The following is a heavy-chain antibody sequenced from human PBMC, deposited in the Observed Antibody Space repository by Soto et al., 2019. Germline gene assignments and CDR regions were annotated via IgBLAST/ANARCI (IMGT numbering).Heavy chain of an antibody. CDR1: GGPVSSGSYN. CDR2: IYYTGGT. Sequence: QVQLQESGPGLVKPSETLSLTCSVPGGPVSSGSYNWSWIRQSPEKGLEWIGYIYYTGGTKYNPSLTSRVTISADTSRNHFSLKLTSVTAADTAVYYCARLEVGLDYWGQGVLVTVSS. J-gene: IGHJ4*02. CDR3: ARLEVGLDY. D-gene: IGHD2-2*01. V-gene: IGHV4-61*03.